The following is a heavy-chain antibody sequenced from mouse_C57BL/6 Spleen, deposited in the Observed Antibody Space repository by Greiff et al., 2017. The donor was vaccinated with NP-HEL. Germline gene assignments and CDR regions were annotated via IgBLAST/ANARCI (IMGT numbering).Heavy chain of an antibody. V-gene: IGHV1-18*01. J-gene: IGHJ4*01. CDR2: INPNNGGT. Sequence: EVQLQQSGPELVKPGASVKIPCKASGYTFTDYNMDWVKQSHGKSLEWIGDINPNNGGTIYNQKFKGKATLTVDKSSSTAYMELRSLTSEDSAVYYCSSTVVATEVRDYAMDYWGQGTSVTVSS. CDR3: SSTVVATEVRDYAMDY. D-gene: IGHD1-1*01. CDR1: GYTFTDYN.